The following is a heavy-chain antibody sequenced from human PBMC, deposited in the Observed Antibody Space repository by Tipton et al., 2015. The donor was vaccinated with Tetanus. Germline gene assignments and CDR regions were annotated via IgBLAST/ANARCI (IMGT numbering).Heavy chain of an antibody. CDR3: ARGPEQWLALVS. J-gene: IGHJ4*02. CDR2: INHSGST. D-gene: IGHD6-19*01. CDR1: GESFRGYY. V-gene: IGHV4-34*01. Sequence: LRLSCTVYGESFRGYYWSWIRQPPGKGLEWIGEINHSGSTNYNPSLMSRVTISMDTSKNHFSLKLTSVTAADTAVYYCARGPEQWLALVSWGQGTLVTVSS.